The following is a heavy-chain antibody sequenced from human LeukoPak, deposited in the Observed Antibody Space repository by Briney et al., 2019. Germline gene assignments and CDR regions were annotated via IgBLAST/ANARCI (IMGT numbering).Heavy chain of an antibody. CDR3: ARGVSGSGSYDY. J-gene: IGHJ4*02. Sequence: SETLSLTCAVYGGSFSGYYWSWIRQPPGKGLEWIGEINHSGSTNYNPSLKSRVTISVDTSKNQFSLKLSSVTAADTAVYYCARGVSGSGSYDYWGQGTLVTVSS. V-gene: IGHV4-34*01. CDR2: INHSGST. CDR1: GGSFSGYY. D-gene: IGHD1-26*01.